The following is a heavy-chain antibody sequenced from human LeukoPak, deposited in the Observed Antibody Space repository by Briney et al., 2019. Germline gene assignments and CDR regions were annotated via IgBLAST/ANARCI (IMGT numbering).Heavy chain of an antibody. D-gene: IGHD3-3*01. J-gene: IGHJ3*01. CDR1: AGSVSSNRHY. V-gene: IGHV4-39*01. CDR3: AIWKLVTTHGAFDV. CDR2: INYSGTT. Sequence: SETLSLTCTVVAGSVSSNRHYWGWIRQPPGKGLEWIASINYSGTTFYNPSLKSRPTISIDTSTNQFSLKLSAVPAADTAAYYCAIWKLVTTHGAFDVWGQGTRVTVTS.